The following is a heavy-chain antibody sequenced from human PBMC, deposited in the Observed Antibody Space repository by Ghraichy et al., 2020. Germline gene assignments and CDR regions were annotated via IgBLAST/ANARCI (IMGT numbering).Heavy chain of an antibody. CDR1: GITFDDYG. CDR2: ITWNGDRT. V-gene: IGHV3-20*04. CDR3: ARAEYGGNYMPEAFDM. Sequence: GGSLRLSCTASGITFDDYGMSWVRQTPGKGLEWVSSITWNGDRTGYVDSVKGRFTIFKDSSTNSLYLQMNSLRAEDTALYYCARAEYGGNYMPEAFDMWGQGTVVIVSS. J-gene: IGHJ3*02. D-gene: IGHD1-26*01.